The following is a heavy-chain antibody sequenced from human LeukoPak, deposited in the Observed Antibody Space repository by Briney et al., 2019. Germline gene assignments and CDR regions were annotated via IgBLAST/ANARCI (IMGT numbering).Heavy chain of an antibody. CDR3: ARGPHCSGGTCYSQFLDH. Sequence: ASVKVSCKASGYTFTNYGITWVRQAPGQGLEWMGWISAYNGDTTYAQNLQGRVTMTTDTSTSTAYMELRSLTSGDTAVYYCARGPHCSGGTCYSQFLDHWGQGTLVTVSS. D-gene: IGHD2-15*01. CDR1: GYTFTNYG. J-gene: IGHJ4*02. V-gene: IGHV1-18*01. CDR2: ISAYNGDT.